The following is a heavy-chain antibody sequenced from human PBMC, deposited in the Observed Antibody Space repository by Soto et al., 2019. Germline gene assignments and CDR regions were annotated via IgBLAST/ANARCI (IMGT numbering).Heavy chain of an antibody. V-gene: IGHV3-11*06. CDR3: ARDYDFWSGYLSGHFDY. CDR2: ISSSSSDT. D-gene: IGHD3-3*01. J-gene: IGHJ4*02. CDR1: GFTFSDYF. Sequence: QVQLVESGGGLVKPGGSLRLSCAASGFTFSDYFLTWIRQAPGKGLEWVSYISSSSSDTNYADSVKGRFTISRDNAKNSLFLQMNNLGVDDTAVYYCARDYDFWSGYLSGHFDYWGQGTVVTVSS.